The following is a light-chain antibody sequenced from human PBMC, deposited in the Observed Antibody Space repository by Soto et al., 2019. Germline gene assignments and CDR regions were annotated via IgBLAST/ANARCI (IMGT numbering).Light chain of an antibody. Sequence: QSALTQPASVSGSPGQSISISCTGTSSDVGGYDYVSWYQQHPDKAPKLMIYDVSHRPSGVSTRFSDSKSGNTASLTISGLQAEDEADYYCSSYTGSSNSFVFGTGTKVTVL. CDR2: DVS. V-gene: IGLV2-14*03. CDR3: SSYTGSSNSFV. J-gene: IGLJ1*01. CDR1: SSDVGGYDY.